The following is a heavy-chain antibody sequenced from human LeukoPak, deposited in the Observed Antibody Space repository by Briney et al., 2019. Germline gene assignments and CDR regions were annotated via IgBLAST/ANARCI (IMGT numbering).Heavy chain of an antibody. CDR2: ISERGGST. D-gene: IGHD3-10*01. CDR1: GISLSNYS. J-gene: IGHJ4*02. CDR3: AKRGVVIRGILVIGYHQEAYHYDF. Sequence: GGSLRLSCVVSGISLSNYSMTWVRQAPGKGLEWVSYISERGGSTTYADSVKGRFTISRDTSLNTLYLQMNNLRAEDTAVYFCAKRGVVIRGILVIGYHQEAYHYDFWGQGVLVTVSS. V-gene: IGHV3-23*01.